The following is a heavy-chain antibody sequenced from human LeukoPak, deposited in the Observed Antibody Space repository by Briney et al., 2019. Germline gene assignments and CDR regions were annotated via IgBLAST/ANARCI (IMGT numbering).Heavy chain of an antibody. J-gene: IGHJ4*02. CDR3: ARVSGQWLVQDY. CDR1: GGSISSSSYY. CDR2: FYYSGST. Sequence: SETLSLTCTVSGGSISSSSYYWGWIRQPPGKGLEWIGTFYYSGSTYYNPSLKSRVTISVDTSKNQFSLKLSSVTAADTAVYYCARVSGQWLVQDYWGQGTLVTVSS. V-gene: IGHV4-39*07. D-gene: IGHD6-19*01.